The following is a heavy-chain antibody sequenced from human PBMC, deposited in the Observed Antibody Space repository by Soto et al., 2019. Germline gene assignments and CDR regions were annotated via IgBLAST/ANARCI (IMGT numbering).Heavy chain of an antibody. Sequence: GSLRLSCAASGFTFSSYGMHWVRQAPGKGLEWVAVIWYDGSNKYYADSVKGRFTISRDNSKNTLYLQMNSLRAEDTAVYYCARGRYCSSTSCYSPGPQFDYWGQGTLVTVSS. J-gene: IGHJ4*02. CDR2: IWYDGSNK. D-gene: IGHD2-2*02. CDR3: ARGRYCSSTSCYSPGPQFDY. V-gene: IGHV3-33*01. CDR1: GFTFSSYG.